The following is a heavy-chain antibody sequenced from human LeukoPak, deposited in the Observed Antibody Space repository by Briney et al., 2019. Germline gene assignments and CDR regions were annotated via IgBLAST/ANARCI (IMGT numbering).Heavy chain of an antibody. CDR2: IYHSGST. CDR1: GGSISSSNW. D-gene: IGHD1-26*01. Sequence: SGTLSLTCAVSGGSISSSNWWSWIRQPPGKGLEWIGEIYHSGSTNYNPSLKSRVTISVDKSKTQFSLKLSSVTAADTAMYYCASSIVGASSDYYYYYYMDVWGKGTTVTVSS. J-gene: IGHJ6*03. V-gene: IGHV4-4*02. CDR3: ASSIVGASSDYYYYYYMDV.